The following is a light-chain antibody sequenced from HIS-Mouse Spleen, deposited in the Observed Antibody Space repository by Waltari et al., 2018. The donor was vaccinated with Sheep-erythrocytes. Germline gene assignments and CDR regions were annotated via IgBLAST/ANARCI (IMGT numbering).Light chain of an antibody. CDR1: SSDVGGDNY. CDR2: DVS. J-gene: IGLJ1*01. Sequence: QSALTQPRSVSGSPGQSVTISCPRTSSDVGGDNYVSWYQQHPGKAPKLMVYDVSNRPSGVPDRFSGSKSGNTASLTISGLQAEDEADYYCCSYAGSYNHVFATGTKVTVL. CDR3: CSYAGSYNHV. V-gene: IGLV2-11*01.